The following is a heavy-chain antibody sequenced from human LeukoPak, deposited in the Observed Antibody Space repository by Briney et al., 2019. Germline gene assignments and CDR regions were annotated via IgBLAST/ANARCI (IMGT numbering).Heavy chain of an antibody. CDR1: GYSFTSYW. CDR2: IYPGDSDT. D-gene: IGHD2-15*01. Sequence: GEPLKISCKGSGYSFTSYWIGWVRQMPGKGLEWMGIIYPGDSDTRFSPSLQGQVTISADKSISTAYLQWSSLKASDTAMYYCARHGDCSGGSCTMYFDYWGQGTLVTVCS. J-gene: IGHJ4*02. V-gene: IGHV5-51*01. CDR3: ARHGDCSGGSCTMYFDY.